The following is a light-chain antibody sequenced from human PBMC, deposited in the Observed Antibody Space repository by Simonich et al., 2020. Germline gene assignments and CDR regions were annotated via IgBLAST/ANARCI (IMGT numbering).Light chain of an antibody. CDR2: KAS. CDR3: QQYNSYSQA. J-gene: IGKJ1*01. CDR1: QSISSW. V-gene: IGKV1-5*03. Sequence: DIQMTQSPSTLSASVGERVTITCRDSQSISSWLAWYQQKPGKAPKLLIYKASSLESGVPSRFSGSGSGTECTLTISSLQPDDFATYYCQQYNSYSQAFGQGTKVEIK.